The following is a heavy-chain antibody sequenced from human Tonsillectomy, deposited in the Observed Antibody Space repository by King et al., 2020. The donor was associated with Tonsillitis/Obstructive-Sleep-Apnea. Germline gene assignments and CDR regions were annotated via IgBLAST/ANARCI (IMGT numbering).Heavy chain of an antibody. CDR1: GGTFSSYA. J-gene: IGHJ3*02. V-gene: IGHV1-69*01. CDR3: ARGSTSPDDAFDI. Sequence: QLVQSGAEVKKPGSSVKVSCKSSGGTFSSYAISWVRQTPGQGLEWMGGSIPIFGTANYAQKFQGRVTITADESTSTAYMELSSLSSEDTAVYYCARGSTSPDDAFDIWGQGTMVTVSS. D-gene: IGHD2-2*01. CDR2: SIPIFGTA.